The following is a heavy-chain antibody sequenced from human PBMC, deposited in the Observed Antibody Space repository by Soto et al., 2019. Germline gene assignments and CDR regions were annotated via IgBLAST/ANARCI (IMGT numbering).Heavy chain of an antibody. CDR2: ISAYNGNT. J-gene: IGHJ6*02. CDR3: AREVAARQGYYYYGMDV. D-gene: IGHD6-6*01. CDR1: GYTFTSYG. Sequence: QVQLVQSGAEVKKPGASVKVSCKASGYTFTSYGISWVRQAPGQGLEWMGWISAYNGNTNYAQKLQGGVTMTTDTSTSTAYMELRSLRSDDTAVYYCAREVAARQGYYYYGMDVWGQGTTVTVSS. V-gene: IGHV1-18*01.